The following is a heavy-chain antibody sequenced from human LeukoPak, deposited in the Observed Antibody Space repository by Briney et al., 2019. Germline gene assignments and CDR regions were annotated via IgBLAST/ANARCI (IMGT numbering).Heavy chain of an antibody. V-gene: IGHV3-30*02. CDR3: AKDRRWF. Sequence: GGSLRLSCAASGFTFSSYGMHWVRQAPGKGLEWVAFIRYDGCNKYYADSVKGRFTISRDNSKNTLYLQMNSLRAEDTAVYYCAKDRRWFWGQGTLVTVSS. CDR2: IRYDGCNK. D-gene: IGHD2-15*01. J-gene: IGHJ4*02. CDR1: GFTFSSYG.